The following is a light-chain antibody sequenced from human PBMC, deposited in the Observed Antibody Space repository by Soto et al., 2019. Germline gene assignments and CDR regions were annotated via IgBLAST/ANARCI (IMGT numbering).Light chain of an antibody. Sequence: DIQMTQSPSSLSASVGDRVTITCRASQGIGNYLAWYQEKPGKVPKLLIYAASTLHSGVPSRFSGSGSGTDFTLTISSLQPEDGANYYCQKDNSDPPYTFGQGTKLEIK. CDR3: QKDNSDPPYT. V-gene: IGKV1-27*01. CDR1: QGIGNY. CDR2: AAS. J-gene: IGKJ2*01.